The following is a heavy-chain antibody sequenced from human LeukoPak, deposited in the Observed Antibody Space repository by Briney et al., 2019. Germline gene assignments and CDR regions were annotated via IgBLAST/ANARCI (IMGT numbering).Heavy chain of an antibody. D-gene: IGHD2-8*01. J-gene: IGHJ6*02. CDR3: ARDAKWANYYYYGMDV. CDR2: IYSGGST. V-gene: IGHV3-66*02. Sequence: GSLRLSCAASGFTVSSNYMSWVRQAPGKGLEWVSVIYSGGSTYYADSVKGRFTISRDNSKNTLYLQMNSLRAEDTAVYYCARDAKWANYYYYGMDVRGQGTTVTVSS. CDR1: GFTVSSNY.